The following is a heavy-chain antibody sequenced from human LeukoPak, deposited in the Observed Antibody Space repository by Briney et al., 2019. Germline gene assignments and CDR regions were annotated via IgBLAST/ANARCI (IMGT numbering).Heavy chain of an antibody. V-gene: IGHV4-61*02. J-gene: IGHJ5*02. CDR3: ARLLGRSLYSWNVAFDP. CDR2: NYTTGST. CDR1: GGSISSGSYY. D-gene: IGHD1-1*01. Sequence: SETLSVTCPVSGGSISSGSYYWRWIRQPAGKGLERIGRNYTTGSTKYNQAIIDRVTNSVDTSKHQDSQKLSSVTAADTAVYYCARLLGRSLYSWNVAFDPWGQGTLVTVSS.